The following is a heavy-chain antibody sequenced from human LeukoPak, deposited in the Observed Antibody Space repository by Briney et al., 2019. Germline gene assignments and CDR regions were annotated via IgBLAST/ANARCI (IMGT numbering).Heavy chain of an antibody. D-gene: IGHD3-22*01. V-gene: IGHV4-59*08. J-gene: IGHJ4*02. CDR2: IYYSGST. CDR3: ARLNDYYDSSGYLDY. CDR1: GGSISSYD. Sequence: SETLSLTCTVSGGSISSYDWSWIRQPPGKGLEWIGYIYYSGSTNYNPSLKSRVTISVDTSKNQFSLKLSSVTAADTAVYYCARLNDYYDSSGYLDYWGQGTLVTVSS.